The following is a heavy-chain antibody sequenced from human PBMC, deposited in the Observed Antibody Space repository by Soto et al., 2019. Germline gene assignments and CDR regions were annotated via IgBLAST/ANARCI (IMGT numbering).Heavy chain of an antibody. J-gene: IGHJ6*03. CDR1: GGTFSSYT. Sequence: SVKVSCKASGGTFSSYTISWVRQAPGQGLEWMGRIIPILGIANYAQKFQGRVTITADTSTSTAYMELRSLRSDDTAVYYCARGGGGVVVAADYYMDVWGTATTVTFYS. CDR2: IIPILGIA. D-gene: IGHD2-15*01. V-gene: IGHV1-69*02. CDR3: ARGGGGVVVAADYYMDV.